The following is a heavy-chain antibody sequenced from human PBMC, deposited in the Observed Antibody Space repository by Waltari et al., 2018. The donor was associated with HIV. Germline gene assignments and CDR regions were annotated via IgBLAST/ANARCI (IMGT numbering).Heavy chain of an antibody. CDR3: ARKSGYDRIFHVDY. Sequence: QIQLVQSGPEVQKPGASVKVSCQTSGYHFTNYDITWVRQAPGQGLEWIGWTRTYNGNTDYAGRFQGRVTMTTDTSTSTVYMELRGLRSDDTATYYCARKSGYDRIFHVDYWGQGALVTVSS. D-gene: IGHD5-12*01. V-gene: IGHV1-18*01. CDR1: GYHFTNYD. J-gene: IGHJ4*02. CDR2: TRTYNGNT.